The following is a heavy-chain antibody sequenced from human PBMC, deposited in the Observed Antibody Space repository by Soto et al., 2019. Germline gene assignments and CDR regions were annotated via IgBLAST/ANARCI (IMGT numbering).Heavy chain of an antibody. CDR3: ARGGYYDSSGYPTLRY. CDR1: GGSFSGYY. V-gene: IGHV4-34*01. J-gene: IGHJ4*02. Sequence: PSETLSLTCAVYGGSFSGYYWSWIRQPPGKGLEWIGEINHSGSTNYNPSLKSRVTISVDASKNQFSLKLSSVTAADTAVYYCARGGYYDSSGYPTLRYWGQGTLVTVSS. CDR2: INHSGST. D-gene: IGHD3-22*01.